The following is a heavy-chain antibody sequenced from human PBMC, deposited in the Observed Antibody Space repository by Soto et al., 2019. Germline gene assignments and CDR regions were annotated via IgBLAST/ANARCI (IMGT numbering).Heavy chain of an antibody. D-gene: IGHD2-2*02. CDR1: GGSISSYH. J-gene: IGHJ6*03. V-gene: IGHV4-59*08. CDR3: ARHGTIVVVPAAIPDYYYYYYMDV. Sequence: SETLSLTCTVSGGSISSYHWSWIRQPPGEGLEWIGYIYYSGSTNYNPSIKSRVTISVDTSKNQFSLKLSSVTAADTALYYCARHGTIVVVPAAIPDYYYYYYMDVWGKGTTVTVSS. CDR2: IYYSGST.